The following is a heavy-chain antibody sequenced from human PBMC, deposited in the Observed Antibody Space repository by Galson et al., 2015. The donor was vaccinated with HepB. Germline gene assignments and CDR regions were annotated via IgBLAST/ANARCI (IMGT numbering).Heavy chain of an antibody. V-gene: IGHV1-58*01. CDR3: AADHLLRYSSGWFFDY. J-gene: IGHJ4*02. Sequence: SVKVSCKASGFTFTSSAVQWVRQARGQRLEWIGWIVVGSGNTNYAQKFQERVTITRDMSTSTAYMELSSLRSEDTAVYYCAADHLLRYSSGWFFDYWGQGTLVTVSS. CDR2: IVVGSGNT. D-gene: IGHD6-19*01. CDR1: GFTFTSSA.